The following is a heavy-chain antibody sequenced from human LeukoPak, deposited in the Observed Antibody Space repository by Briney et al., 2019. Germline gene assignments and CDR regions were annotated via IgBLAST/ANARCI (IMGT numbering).Heavy chain of an antibody. V-gene: IGHV3-23*01. Sequence: PGGSLRLSCAVSGITLSNYGMSWVRQAPGKGLEWVSAISGSGGSTYYADSVKGRFTISRDNSKNTLYLQLNSLRAEDTAVYYCAKDLRITPSRTAFDIWGQGTMVTVSS. CDR2: ISGSGGST. D-gene: IGHD3-10*01. CDR1: GITLSNYG. J-gene: IGHJ3*02. CDR3: AKDLRITPSRTAFDI.